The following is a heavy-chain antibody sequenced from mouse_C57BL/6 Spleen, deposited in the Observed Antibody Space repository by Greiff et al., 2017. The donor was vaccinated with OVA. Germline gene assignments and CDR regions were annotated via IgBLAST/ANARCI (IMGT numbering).Heavy chain of an antibody. CDR2: FYPGSGSI. CDR1: GYTFTEYT. Sequence: QVQLQQSGAELVKPGASVKLSCKASGYTFTEYTIHWVKQRSGQGLEWIGWFYPGSGSIKYNEKFKDKATLTADKSSSTVYMELSRLTSEDSAVYYCAREGIYYGYDVRRDFDYWGQGTTLTVSS. D-gene: IGHD2-2*01. J-gene: IGHJ2*01. CDR3: AREGIYYGYDVRRDFDY. V-gene: IGHV1-62-2*01.